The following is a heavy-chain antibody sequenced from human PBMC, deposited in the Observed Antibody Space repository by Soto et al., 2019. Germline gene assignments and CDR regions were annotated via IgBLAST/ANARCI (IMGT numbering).Heavy chain of an antibody. V-gene: IGHV3-30*18. CDR1: GFTFSSYD. D-gene: IGHD3-10*01. J-gene: IGHJ3*02. Sequence: PGGSLRLSCAASGFTFSSYDIHLVRQAPGKGLEWVALISYDGNNKYYADSVKGRFTISRDNSKNTLYLQMNSLRAEDTAVYYCAKLITMVRGVIMDAFDIWGQGTTVTVSS. CDR2: ISYDGNNK. CDR3: AKLITMVRGVIMDAFDI.